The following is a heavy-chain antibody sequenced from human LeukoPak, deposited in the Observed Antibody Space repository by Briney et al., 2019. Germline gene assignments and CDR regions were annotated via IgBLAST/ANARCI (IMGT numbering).Heavy chain of an antibody. J-gene: IGHJ4*02. CDR2: INPRSAST. V-gene: IGHV1-46*01. CDR1: GYTFTSYY. Sequence: VKVSCKASGYTFTSYYIHWVRQAPGQGLEWMGIINPRSASTDYAQKFQGRVTMTRDMSTSTIYMELYSLRSEDTAVYYCAISRYSSSWYSFDYWGQGTLVTVSS. CDR3: AISRYSSSWYSFDY. D-gene: IGHD6-13*01.